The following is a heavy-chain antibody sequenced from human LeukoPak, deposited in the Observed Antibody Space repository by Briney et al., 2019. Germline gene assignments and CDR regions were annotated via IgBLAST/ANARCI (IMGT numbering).Heavy chain of an antibody. V-gene: IGHV3-13*01. CDR1: GFTFSKGD. CDR2: IGVTGDT. J-gene: IGHJ3*02. CDR3: AKDSSSTSIDAFDI. D-gene: IGHD2-2*01. Sequence: GGSLRLSCAASGFTFSKGDFHWVRQAPGKGLEWVAAIGVTGDTYYADSVKGRFTISRDNSKNTLYLQMNSLRAEDTAVYYCAKDSSSTSIDAFDIWGQGTTVTVSS.